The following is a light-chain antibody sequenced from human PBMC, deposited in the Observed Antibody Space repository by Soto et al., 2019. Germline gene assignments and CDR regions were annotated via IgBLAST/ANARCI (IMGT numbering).Light chain of an antibody. CDR2: SNN. CDR1: ISNIGSNT. J-gene: IGLJ2*01. Sequence: QSVLTQPPSASGTPGQRVTISCSGSISNIGSNTVNWYQQLPGTAPKLLISSNNRRPSGVPDRFSGSKSGTSASLAISGLQSEDEADYYCAAWDDSLNGPVFGGGTQLTVL. CDR3: AAWDDSLNGPV. V-gene: IGLV1-44*01.